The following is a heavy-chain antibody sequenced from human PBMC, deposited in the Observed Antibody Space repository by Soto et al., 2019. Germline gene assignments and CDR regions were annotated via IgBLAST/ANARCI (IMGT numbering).Heavy chain of an antibody. D-gene: IGHD2-8*01. V-gene: IGHV3-23*01. CDR1: GFTFSSYA. Sequence: GGSLRLSCAASGFTFSSYAMSWVRQAPGKGLEWVSAISGSGGSTYYADSVKGRFTISRDNSKNTLYLQMNSLRAEDTAVYYCAKDKEAVLSDCTNGVCYALRYYYYYYYMDVWGKGTTVTVSS. CDR2: ISGSGGST. J-gene: IGHJ6*03. CDR3: AKDKEAVLSDCTNGVCYALRYYYYYYYMDV.